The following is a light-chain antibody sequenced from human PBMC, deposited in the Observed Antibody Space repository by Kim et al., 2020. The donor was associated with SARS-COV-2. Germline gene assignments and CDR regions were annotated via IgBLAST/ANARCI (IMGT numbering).Light chain of an antibody. Sequence: GQSVTISCTGTSSDVGGHNYVSWYQQHPGKAPKLMIYDVNERPSGVPDRFSGSKSGNTASLTISGLQAEDEADYHCCSYAGSYTLVFGGGTKSPS. CDR3: CSYAGSYTLV. V-gene: IGLV2-11*01. CDR2: DVN. CDR1: SSDVGGHNY. J-gene: IGLJ3*02.